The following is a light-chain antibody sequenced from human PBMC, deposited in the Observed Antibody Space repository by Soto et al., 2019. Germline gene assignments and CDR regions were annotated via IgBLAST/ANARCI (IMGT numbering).Light chain of an antibody. CDR1: SSNIGNNY. J-gene: IGLJ2*01. V-gene: IGLV1-51*02. Sequence: QSVLTQPPSVSAAPGQKVTISCSGSSSNIGNNYVSWYQQLPGAAPKLLIYENYERPSGIPDRFSGSKSGTSATLDITGLQTGDEADYYCGAWDNSLTGGVFGGGTKLTFL. CDR2: ENY. CDR3: GAWDNSLTGGV.